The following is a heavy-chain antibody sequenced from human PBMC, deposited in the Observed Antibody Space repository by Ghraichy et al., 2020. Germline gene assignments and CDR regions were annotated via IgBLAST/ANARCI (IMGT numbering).Heavy chain of an antibody. Sequence: GESLNISCVASGFTFSSYYMAWVRQTPGKGLEWVANINKDGSEKYYVDSIKGRFSISRDNAKNSLYLQMNSLRAEDTAVYYCAREGAGGDYWGQGTLVTVSS. CDR1: GFTFSSYY. CDR2: INKDGSEK. D-gene: IGHD6-13*01. CDR3: AREGAGGDY. J-gene: IGHJ4*02. V-gene: IGHV3-7*03.